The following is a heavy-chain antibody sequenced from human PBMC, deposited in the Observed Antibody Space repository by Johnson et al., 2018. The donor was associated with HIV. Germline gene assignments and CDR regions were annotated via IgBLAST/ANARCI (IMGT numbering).Heavy chain of an antibody. Sequence: QVQLVESGGGVVQPGRSLRLSCAASGFTFSDYYMTWIRQAPGQGLECVSYISSSGRTIYYADSVKGRFTISRDNAKNSLYLQMNSLSAEDTAVYYCAREEGNYILTRGDAFDIWGQGRMVTVSS. CDR2: ISSSGRTI. J-gene: IGHJ3*02. CDR1: GFTFSDYY. D-gene: IGHD3-9*01. V-gene: IGHV3-11*04. CDR3: AREEGNYILTRGDAFDI.